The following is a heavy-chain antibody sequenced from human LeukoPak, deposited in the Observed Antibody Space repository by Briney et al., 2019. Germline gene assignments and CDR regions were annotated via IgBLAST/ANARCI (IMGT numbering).Heavy chain of an antibody. Sequence: PGGSLRLSCSASGFTFSSYAMHWVRQAPGKGLKYVSAISSNGGSTCYADSVKGRFTISRDNSKNTLYLQMSSLRAEDTAVYYCVKGPIAAAAFDAFDIWGQGTMVTVSS. D-gene: IGHD6-13*01. CDR1: GFTFSSYA. V-gene: IGHV3-64D*06. CDR3: VKGPIAAAAFDAFDI. J-gene: IGHJ3*02. CDR2: ISSNGGST.